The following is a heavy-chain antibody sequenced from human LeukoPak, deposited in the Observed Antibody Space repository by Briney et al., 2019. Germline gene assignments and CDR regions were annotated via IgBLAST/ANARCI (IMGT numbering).Heavy chain of an antibody. CDR3: VRVTGYMIEDYFDY. D-gene: IGHD3-22*01. CDR2: IYHSGRT. CDR1: GYSISSGYY. V-gene: IGHV4-38-2*02. J-gene: IGHJ4*02. Sequence: PSETLSLTCTVSGYSISSGYYWGWIRQPPGKGLEWIGSIYHSGRTFYNPSLKSRVTISVDTSKNQFSLKLTSVTAADTAVYYCVRVTGYMIEDYFDYWGQGTLVTVSS.